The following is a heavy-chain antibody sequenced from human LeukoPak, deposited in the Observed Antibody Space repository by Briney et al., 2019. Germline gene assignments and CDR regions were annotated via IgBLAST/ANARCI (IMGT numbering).Heavy chain of an antibody. D-gene: IGHD1-20*01. J-gene: IGHJ4*02. CDR1: GYSFTSYW. CDR2: IYPGDSDT. Sequence: GESLKISCKGSGYSFTSYWIGWGRQMPGKGLEGMGIIYPGDSDTRYSPSLQGKVTISADKSISTAYLQWSSLKASDTAMYYCARRDFLTGTHDYWGQGTLVTVSS. CDR3: ARRDFLTGTHDY. V-gene: IGHV5-51*01.